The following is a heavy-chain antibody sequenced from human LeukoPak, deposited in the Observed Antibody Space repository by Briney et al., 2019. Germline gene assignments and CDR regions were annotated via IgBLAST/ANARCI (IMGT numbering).Heavy chain of an antibody. J-gene: IGHJ5*02. Sequence: ASVKVSCKASGGTFSSYAISWVRQAPGQGLEWMGWISAYNGNTNYAQKLQGRVTMTTDTSTSTAYMELRSLRSDDTAVYYCARDLKYSSSWDNWFDPWGQGTLVTVSS. V-gene: IGHV1-18*01. D-gene: IGHD6-13*01. CDR1: GGTFSSYA. CDR2: ISAYNGNT. CDR3: ARDLKYSSSWDNWFDP.